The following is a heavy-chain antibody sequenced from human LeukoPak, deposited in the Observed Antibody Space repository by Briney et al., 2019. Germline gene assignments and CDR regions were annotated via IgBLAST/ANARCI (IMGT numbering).Heavy chain of an antibody. CDR2: IYYSGST. CDR1: GGSISSYY. CDR3: ARGGYDFWSGSKNWFDP. D-gene: IGHD3-3*01. J-gene: IGHJ5*02. Sequence: SETLSLTCTVSGGSISSYYWSWIRQPPGKGLEWIGYIYYSGSTNYNPSLKSRVTISVDTSKNQFSLKLSSVTAADTAVYYSARGGYDFWSGSKNWFDPWGQGTLVTVSS. V-gene: IGHV4-59*01.